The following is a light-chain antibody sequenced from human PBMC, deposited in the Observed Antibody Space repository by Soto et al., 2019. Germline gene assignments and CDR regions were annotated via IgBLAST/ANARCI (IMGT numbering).Light chain of an antibody. V-gene: IGLV1-51*01. J-gene: IGLJ2*01. CDR2: DND. CDR1: NSNIGNNY. CDR3: GTWDTRLRAGV. Sequence: QSVLTQPPSVSAAPGQKVTISCSGSNSNIGNNYVSWYQQLPGTAPKLLIYDNDKRPSGIPDRFSGSKSGTSATLGITGLETGDEADYYCGTWDTRLRAGVFGGGTKLTVL.